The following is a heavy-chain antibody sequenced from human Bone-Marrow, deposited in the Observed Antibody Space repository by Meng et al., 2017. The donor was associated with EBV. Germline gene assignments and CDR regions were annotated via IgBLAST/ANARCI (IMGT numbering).Heavy chain of an antibody. Sequence: QVRLGRSGGEVRKPWASGKASCKASGFTLSNHYFDGVRQAPGQGLEWMGVFTPSDGSTTIRQTLQGRVTMTSDTSTSTVYLELRSLTVFDTAVYYCATRYYYGSSGYIYWGQGTLVTVSS. CDR3: ATRYYYGSSGYIY. J-gene: IGHJ4*02. CDR1: GFTLSNHY. CDR2: FTPSDGST. D-gene: IGHD3-22*01. V-gene: IGHV1-46*01.